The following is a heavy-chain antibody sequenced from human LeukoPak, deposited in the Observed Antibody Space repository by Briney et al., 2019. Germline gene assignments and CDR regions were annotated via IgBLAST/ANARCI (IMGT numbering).Heavy chain of an antibody. J-gene: IGHJ4*02. V-gene: IGHV4-59*13. D-gene: IGHD6-13*01. CDR1: GGSISTNY. CDR3: ARYSSSTWLGFDY. Sequence: PSETLSLTCTVSGGSISTNYWSWIRQPPGKGLEWIGYIYYSGSTNYNPSLKGRVTISMDTSKSQFSLKLSSVTAADTAIYYCARYSSSTWLGFDYWGQGTLVTVSS. CDR2: IYYSGST.